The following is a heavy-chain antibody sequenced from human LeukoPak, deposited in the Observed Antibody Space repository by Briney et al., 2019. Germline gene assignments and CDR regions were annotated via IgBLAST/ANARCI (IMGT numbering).Heavy chain of an antibody. CDR2: IKQDGSEK. J-gene: IGHJ4*02. D-gene: IGHD2-2*01. CDR1: GFTFSSYW. Sequence: PGGSLRLSCAASGFTFSSYWMSWVRQAPGKGLEWVANIKQDGSEKYYVDSVKGRFTISRDNTKNSLYLQMNSLRAEDTAVYYCATHRPTVVAFTVYNDYWGQGTLVTVSS. V-gene: IGHV3-7*01. CDR3: ATHRPTVVAFTVYNDY.